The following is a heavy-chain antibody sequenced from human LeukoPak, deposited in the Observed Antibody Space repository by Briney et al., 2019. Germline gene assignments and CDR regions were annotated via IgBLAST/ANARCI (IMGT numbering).Heavy chain of an antibody. Sequence: PGGSLRLSCAASGFTFDDYDMSWVRQAPGKGLEWVSGINWNGGSTGYADSVKGRFTISRDNAKNSLYLQMNSLRAEDMALYYCARARGDTMIVVVTAYFDYWGQGTLVTVSS. D-gene: IGHD3-22*01. J-gene: IGHJ4*02. CDR1: GFTFDDYD. CDR3: ARARGDTMIVVVTAYFDY. CDR2: INWNGGST. V-gene: IGHV3-20*04.